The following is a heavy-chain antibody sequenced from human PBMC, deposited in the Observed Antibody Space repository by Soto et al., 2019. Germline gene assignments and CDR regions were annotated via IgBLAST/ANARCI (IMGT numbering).Heavy chain of an antibody. Sequence: QLQLQESGSGLVKPSQTLSLTCAVSGGSISSGGYSWSWIRQPPGKGLEWIVYISHSGSTYYNPSLKSRATISVGRSKNQFSLKLSSVTAADTAVYYCAAGGGLPRYYWGQGTLVTVSS. J-gene: IGHJ4*02. CDR1: GGSISSGGYS. V-gene: IGHV4-30-2*01. CDR3: AAGGGLPRYY. D-gene: IGHD5-12*01. CDR2: ISHSGST.